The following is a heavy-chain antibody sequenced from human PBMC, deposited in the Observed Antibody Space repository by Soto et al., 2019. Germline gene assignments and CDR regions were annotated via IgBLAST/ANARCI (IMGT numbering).Heavy chain of an antibody. CDR3: ARGPNVTIFGVVTNTRNWFDP. D-gene: IGHD3-3*01. Sequence: QVQLQQWGAGLLKPSETLSLTCAVYGGSFSGYYWSWIRQPPGKGLEWIGEINHSGSSNYNPSLKRRVTIAVDTSKNQFSLKLSSVTAADTAVYYCARGPNVTIFGVVTNTRNWFDPWGQGTLVTVSS. V-gene: IGHV4-34*01. J-gene: IGHJ5*02. CDR1: GGSFSGYY. CDR2: INHSGSS.